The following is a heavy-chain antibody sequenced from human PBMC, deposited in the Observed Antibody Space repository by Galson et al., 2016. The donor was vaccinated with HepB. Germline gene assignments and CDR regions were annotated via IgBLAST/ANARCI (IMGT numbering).Heavy chain of an antibody. CDR3: TRNER. D-gene: IGHD5-24*01. V-gene: IGHV3-7*03. CDR1: GFTLSNYW. CDR2: INRDGREQ. J-gene: IGHJ4*02. Sequence: SLRLSCAASGFTLSNYWMGWVRRTPGKGLEWVASINRDGREQKYVDSVKGRFTISRDNAKNSLSLQMNSLGVEDTAVYYCTRNERWGQGTLVTVS.